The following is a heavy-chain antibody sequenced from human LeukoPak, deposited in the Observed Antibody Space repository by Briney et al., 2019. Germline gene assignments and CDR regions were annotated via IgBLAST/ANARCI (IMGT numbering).Heavy chain of an antibody. CDR2: ISASGGST. Sequence: GGSLRLSCAASGFTFSSYAMSWVRQAPGKGLEWVSAISASGGSTYYVGSVKGRFTISRDNSKNTLYLQMNSLRAGDTAVYYCAKCTSDYYGSGSYPSFDYWGQGTLVTVSS. CDR1: GFTFSSYA. D-gene: IGHD3-10*01. J-gene: IGHJ4*02. V-gene: IGHV3-23*01. CDR3: AKCTSDYYGSGSYPSFDY.